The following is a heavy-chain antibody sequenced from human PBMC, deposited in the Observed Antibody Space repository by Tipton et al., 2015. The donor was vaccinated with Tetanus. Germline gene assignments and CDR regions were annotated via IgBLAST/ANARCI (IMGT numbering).Heavy chain of an antibody. D-gene: IGHD5/OR15-5a*01. CDR3: ARLREIVSRSGWAFDY. Sequence: PGLVKPSETLSLTCSVSDGSSRNYYWSWIRQPPGKGLEWIGSISYTGRTYYSPSLKSRVTMSVDTSKKDFSVRLGSVTAADTAVYYCARLREIVSRSGWAFDYWGQGILVTVSS. CDR1: DGSSRNYY. J-gene: IGHJ4*02. V-gene: IGHV4-59*04. CDR2: ISYTGRT.